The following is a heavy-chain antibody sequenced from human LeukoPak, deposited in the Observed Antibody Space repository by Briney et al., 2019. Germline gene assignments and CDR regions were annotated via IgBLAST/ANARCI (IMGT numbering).Heavy chain of an antibody. CDR3: ARDKTRGMHLWNEFDS. Sequence: GASVKVSCKASGYTFSTYAMHWVRQAPGERLEWMAWINAGNGNTMYSQKLQGRVTITRDTSASIVYMELSSLTSEDTAIYYCARDKTRGMHLWNEFDSWGQGTLVTVSS. CDR2: INAGNGNT. D-gene: IGHD5-18*01. V-gene: IGHV1-3*01. CDR1: GYTFSTYA. J-gene: IGHJ4*02.